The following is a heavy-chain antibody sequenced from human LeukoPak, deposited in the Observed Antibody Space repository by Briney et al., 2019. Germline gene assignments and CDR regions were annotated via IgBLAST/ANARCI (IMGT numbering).Heavy chain of an antibody. J-gene: IGHJ4*02. CDR1: GGSISSGGYY. CDR3: AREGIAAAGNNY. V-gene: IGHV4-30-2*01. D-gene: IGHD6-13*01. CDR2: IYHSAST. Sequence: SETLSLTCTVSGGSISSGGYYWSWLRQPPGKGLGWIGYIYHSASTYYNPSLKSRVTISVDRSKNQFSLKLSSVTAADTAVYYCAREGIAAAGNNYWGQGTLVTVSS.